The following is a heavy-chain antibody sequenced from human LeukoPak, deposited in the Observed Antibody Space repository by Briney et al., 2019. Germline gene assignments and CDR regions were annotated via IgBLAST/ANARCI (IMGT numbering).Heavy chain of an antibody. D-gene: IGHD6-19*01. CDR1: GFTFSNAW. J-gene: IGHJ4*02. CDR2: ISNSAI. V-gene: IGHV3-11*01. CDR3: ARGAAVAVTFDS. Sequence: GGSLRLSCAASGFTFSNAWMSWVRQAPGKGLEWVSYISNSAILYADSVKGRFTISRDNSKNTLYLQMDSLRAEDTAVYYCARGAAVAVTFDSWGQGTLVTVSS.